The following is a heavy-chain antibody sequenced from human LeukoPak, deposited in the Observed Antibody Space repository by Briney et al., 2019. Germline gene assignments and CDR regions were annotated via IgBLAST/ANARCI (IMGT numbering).Heavy chain of an antibody. V-gene: IGHV4-39*01. Sequence: NPSETLSLTCTVSGGSIRSRYYYWGWIRQPPGKGLEWIGSIYDSGSTYYNPSLKRRVTISVYTSKNQFSLKLNSVTAGDTARDYCARHYGPWRQGTLVTVSS. CDR2: IYDSGST. D-gene: IGHD3-10*01. CDR3: ARHYGP. J-gene: IGHJ5*02. CDR1: GGSIRSRYYY.